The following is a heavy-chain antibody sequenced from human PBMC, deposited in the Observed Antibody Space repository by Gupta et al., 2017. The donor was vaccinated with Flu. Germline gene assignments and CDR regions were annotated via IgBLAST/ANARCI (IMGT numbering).Heavy chain of an antibody. CDR1: GYRFTNYG. CDR3: AREGDFWSGYYFDY. V-gene: IGHV7-4-1*02. CDR2: INTNTGNP. D-gene: IGHD3-3*01. Sequence: QVQLVQSGSELKKPGASVKVSCKASGYRFTNYGIHWVRQAPGQGLQWMGWINTNTGNPTYDQGFTGHFVFSVDTSVSTAYLQISSLKAEDTAVYYCAREGDFWSGYYFDYWGQGTLVTVSS. J-gene: IGHJ4*02.